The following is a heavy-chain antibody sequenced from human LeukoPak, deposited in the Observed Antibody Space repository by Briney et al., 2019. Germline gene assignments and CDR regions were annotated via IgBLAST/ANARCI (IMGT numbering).Heavy chain of an antibody. Sequence: GGSLRLSCAASGFTFSSYGMNWVRQAPGKGLEWVSSISSSSSYIYYADSVKGRFTISRDNAKNSLCLQMNSLRAEGTAVYYCARIYSASIYYYYYMDVWGKGTTVTISS. J-gene: IGHJ6*03. CDR3: ARIYSASIYYYYYMDV. CDR1: GFTFSSYG. CDR2: ISSSSSYI. V-gene: IGHV3-21*01. D-gene: IGHD5-12*01.